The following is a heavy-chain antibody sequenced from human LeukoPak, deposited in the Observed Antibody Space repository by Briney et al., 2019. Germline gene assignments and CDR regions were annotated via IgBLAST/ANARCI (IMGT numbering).Heavy chain of an antibody. Sequence: ASVKVSCKASGGTFSSYAISWVRQAPGQGLEWMGWINPNSGGTNYAQKFQGRVTMTRDTSISTAYMELSRLRSEDTAVYYCARATLGYCSSTSCRQAFDIWGQGTMVTVSS. CDR2: INPNSGGT. J-gene: IGHJ3*02. CDR3: ARATLGYCSSTSCRQAFDI. D-gene: IGHD2-2*01. CDR1: GGTFSSYA. V-gene: IGHV1-2*02.